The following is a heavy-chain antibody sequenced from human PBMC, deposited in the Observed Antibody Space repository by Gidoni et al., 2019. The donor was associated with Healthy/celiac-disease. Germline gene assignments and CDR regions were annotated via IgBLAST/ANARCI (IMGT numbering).Heavy chain of an antibody. J-gene: IGHJ4*02. Sequence: EVQLLESGGGLVQPGGSLRLSCAASGFTFSSYAMSGVRQAPGMGLEWVSVIGGRGGSTYYADSVKGRFTISRDNSKNTLYLQMNSLRAEDTAVYYCANSAQQLVGAFDYWGQGTLVTVSS. CDR2: IGGRGGST. CDR3: ANSAQQLVGAFDY. V-gene: IGHV3-23*01. CDR1: GFTFSSYA. D-gene: IGHD6-13*01.